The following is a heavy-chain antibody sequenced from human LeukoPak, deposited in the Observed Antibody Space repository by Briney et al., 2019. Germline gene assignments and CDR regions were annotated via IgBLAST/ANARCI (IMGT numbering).Heavy chain of an antibody. CDR1: GDSIGYYY. D-gene: IGHD5-18*01. CDR3: ARVRGYSYDSSDFDY. V-gene: IGHV4-59*01. Sequence: PSETLSLTCTVSGDSIGYYYWSWIRQPPGKGLEWIGKIYYSGNTNYNPSLKSRVTISVDTSKNQFSLKLSSVTAADTAVYYCARVRGYSYDSSDFDYWGQGTLVTVSS. CDR2: IYYSGNT. J-gene: IGHJ4*02.